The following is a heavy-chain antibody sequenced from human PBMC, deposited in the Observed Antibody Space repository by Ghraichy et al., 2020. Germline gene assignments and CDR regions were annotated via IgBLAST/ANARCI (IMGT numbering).Heavy chain of an antibody. V-gene: IGHV4-30-4*01. CDR3: ARERRYDFWSGFSVDY. Sequence: QTLSLTCTVSGGSISSGDCYWSWIRQPPGKGLEWIGYIYYSGSTYYNPSLKSRVTISVDTSKNQFSLKLSSVTAADTAVYYWARERRYDFWSGFSVDYWGQGTLVTVSS. CDR2: IYYSGST. J-gene: IGHJ4*02. CDR1: GGSISSGDCY. D-gene: IGHD3-3*01.